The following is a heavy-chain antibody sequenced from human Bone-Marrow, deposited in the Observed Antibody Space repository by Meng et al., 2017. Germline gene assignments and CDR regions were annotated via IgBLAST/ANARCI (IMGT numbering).Heavy chain of an antibody. D-gene: IGHD5-18*01. CDR2: IIPIFGTA. CDR3: ASPGGYSYGPYYFDY. CDR1: GGTFSSYA. V-gene: IGHV1-69*06. Sequence: SVKVSCKASGGTFSSYAISWVRQAPGQGLEWMGGIIPIFGTANYAQKFQGRVTITADKSTSTAYMELSSLRSEDTAVYYCASPGGYSYGPYYFDYWGQGTLVTVSS. J-gene: IGHJ4*02.